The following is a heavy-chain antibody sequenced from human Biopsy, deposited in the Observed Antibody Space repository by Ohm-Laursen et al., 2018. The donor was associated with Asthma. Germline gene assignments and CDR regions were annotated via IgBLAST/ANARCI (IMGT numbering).Heavy chain of an antibody. Sequence: ASVKVSCNASGDSFSNYAISWVQQAPGQGLEWMGGLIPVLGTPDHAQMFEGRVTITADESTSTAYMELSSLSSEDTAVYYCARGYSGSDRIVYYYSGLEVWGQGTTVTVSS. CDR1: GDSFSNYA. D-gene: IGHD5-12*01. J-gene: IGHJ6*02. CDR3: ARGYSGSDRIVYYYSGLEV. V-gene: IGHV1-69*13. CDR2: LIPVLGTP.